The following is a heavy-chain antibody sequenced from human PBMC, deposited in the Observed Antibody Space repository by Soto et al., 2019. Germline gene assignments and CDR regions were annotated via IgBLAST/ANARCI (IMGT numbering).Heavy chain of an antibody. CDR1: GFTFRTYA. D-gene: IGHD3-16*02. CDR2: ISGSAGT. CDR3: AKEKDYDFNWGSDRFTSHY. V-gene: IGHV3-23*01. J-gene: IGHJ4*02. Sequence: LRLSCTASGFTFRTYAMTWFRQAPGKGLEWVSAISGSAGTFYATSVKGRFTISRDNSRSTVYLQMHSLRAEDSAIYYCAKEKDYDFNWGSDRFTSHYWGRGTLVTVSS.